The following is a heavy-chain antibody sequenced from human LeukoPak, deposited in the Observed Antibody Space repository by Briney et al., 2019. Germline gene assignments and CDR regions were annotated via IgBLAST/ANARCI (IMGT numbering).Heavy chain of an antibody. CDR3: GMTRDMVRGVIPRPRFDY. Sequence: PGGSLRLSCAASGFTFSSYAMSWVRQAPGKGLEWVAVISYDGNNKYYAYSVKGRFTISRDNSKNSLYLQMNSLRAEDTAVYYCGMTRDMVRGVIPRPRFDYWGQGTLVTVSS. V-gene: IGHV3-30*03. CDR1: GFTFSSYA. D-gene: IGHD3-10*01. CDR2: ISYDGNNK. J-gene: IGHJ4*02.